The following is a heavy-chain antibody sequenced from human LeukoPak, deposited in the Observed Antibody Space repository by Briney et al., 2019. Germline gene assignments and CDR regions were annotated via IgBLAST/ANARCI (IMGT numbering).Heavy chain of an antibody. CDR1: GYTFTSYG. J-gene: IGHJ4*02. CDR3: ARCWGHVYGGNLDY. D-gene: IGHD4-23*01. V-gene: IGHV1-18*01. Sequence: ASVKVSCKASGYTFTSYGISWVRQAPGRGLEWMGWISAYNGNTNYAQKLQGRVTMTTDTSTSTAYMELRSLRSDDAAVYYCARCWGHVYGGNLDYWGQGTLVTVSS. CDR2: ISAYNGNT.